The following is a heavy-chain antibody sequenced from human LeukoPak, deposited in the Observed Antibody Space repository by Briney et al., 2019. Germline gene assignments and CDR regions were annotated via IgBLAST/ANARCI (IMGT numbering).Heavy chain of an antibody. CDR2: VYSTGNT. V-gene: IGHV4-39*01. Sequence: SETLSLTCTVSGGSITSDIYYWGWIRLPPGKGLEWIGCVYSTGNTFYNPSLKSRVTMSVDTSRNQFSLKLSSVTAADTAVYYCARRKYGVGFDPWGQGTLVTVSS. D-gene: IGHD2-8*01. J-gene: IGHJ5*02. CDR1: GGSITSDIYY. CDR3: ARRKYGVGFDP.